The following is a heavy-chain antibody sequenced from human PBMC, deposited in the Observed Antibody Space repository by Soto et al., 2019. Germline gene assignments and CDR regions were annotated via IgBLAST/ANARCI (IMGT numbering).Heavy chain of an antibody. CDR1: SGSVSSSNNY. Sequence: PSETLSLTCSVSSGSVSSSNNYWSWIRQSPGKRLEWIGYIYYSGSTKYNPSLQSRVTISVDKSKNQLSLKVRSVTAADTAVYYCARVGRPHAGILLPIYYFDYWGQGTLVTVSS. CDR2: IYYSGST. J-gene: IGHJ4*02. D-gene: IGHD2-15*01. V-gene: IGHV4-61*01. CDR3: ARVGRPHAGILLPIYYFDY.